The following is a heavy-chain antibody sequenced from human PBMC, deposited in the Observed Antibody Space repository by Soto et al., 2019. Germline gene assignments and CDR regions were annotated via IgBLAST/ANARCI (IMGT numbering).Heavy chain of an antibody. CDR3: AKSFSSNWYDYFDY. V-gene: IGHV3-23*01. Sequence: GGSLRLSCAASGITFSTYAMSWVRQAPGKGLEWVSAISGSGGSTYYADSVKGRFTISRDKSKNTLYLQMNSLRAEETALYYCAKSFSSNWYDYFDYWGQGSLVTVSS. CDR1: GITFSTYA. D-gene: IGHD6-13*01. CDR2: ISGSGGST. J-gene: IGHJ4*02.